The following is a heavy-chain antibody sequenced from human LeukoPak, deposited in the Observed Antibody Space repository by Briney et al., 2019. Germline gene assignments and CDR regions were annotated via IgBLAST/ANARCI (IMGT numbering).Heavy chain of an antibody. CDR2: IYSGGNT. V-gene: IGHV3-53*05. CDR3: ARDSTAGPYYYYYMDV. J-gene: IGHJ6*03. CDR1: GFTVSSNS. Sequence: GGSLRLSCTVSGFTVSSNSMSWVRQAPGKGLEWVSFIYSGGNTHNSDSVKGRFTISRDNSKNTLYLQMNSLRAEDTAVYYCARDSTAGPYYYYYMDVWGKGTTVTVSS. D-gene: IGHD6-19*01.